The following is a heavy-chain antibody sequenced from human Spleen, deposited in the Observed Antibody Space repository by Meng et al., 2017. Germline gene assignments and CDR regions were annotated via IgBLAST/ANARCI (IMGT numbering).Heavy chain of an antibody. CDR2: ISRNGDYT. D-gene: IGHD2/OR15-2a*01. Sequence: GESLKISCAASGFTFRSNGMTWVRQTPGKGLDWVSTISRNGDYTYYADSVKGRFTIYRDNSKNNVFLQMNSLSADDTDIYYCAKGSIDDDYWGQGTLVTVSS. CDR1: GFTFRSNG. CDR3: AKGSIDDDY. V-gene: IGHV3-23*01. J-gene: IGHJ4*02.